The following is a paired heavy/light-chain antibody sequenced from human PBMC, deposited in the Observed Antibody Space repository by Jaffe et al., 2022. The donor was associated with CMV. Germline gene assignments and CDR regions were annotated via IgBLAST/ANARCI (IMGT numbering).Light chain of an antibody. CDR1: TGPVTSRHY. Sequence: QAVVTQEPSLTVSPGGTVTLTCGSITGPVTSRHYPYWLQQKPGQAPTTLIYDTDNKKSWTPARFSGSLLGGKAALTLSGAQPEDDAVYYCLLAYRADRVLFGAGTKLTVL. J-gene: IGLJ3*02. CDR3: LLAYRADRVL. V-gene: IGLV7-46*01. CDR2: DTD.
Heavy chain of an antibody. CDR2: IKSDGIER. CDR1: GFTMSTYW. V-gene: IGHV3-7*01. J-gene: IGHJ5*01. D-gene: IGHD3-16*01. Sequence: EVHLVESGGTLVQPGGSLRLSCAASGFTMSTYWMGWVRQAPGKGLEWVANIKSDGIERYYADAVKGRFTISGDNAKLSMYLQMNSLRVEDTAVYYCASWESHHWFDSWGQGTLVTVSS. CDR3: ASWESHHWFDS.